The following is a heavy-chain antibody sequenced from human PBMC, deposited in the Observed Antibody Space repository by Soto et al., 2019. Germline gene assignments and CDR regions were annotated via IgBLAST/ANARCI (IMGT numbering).Heavy chain of an antibody. J-gene: IGHJ4*02. Sequence: GGSLRLSCAASGFTFSSYGMHWVRQAPGKGLEWVAVIWYDGSNKYYADSVKGRFTISRDNSKNTLYLQMNSLRAEDTAVYYCATTVSQEGSSWADYWGQGTLVTVSS. CDR2: IWYDGSNK. V-gene: IGHV3-33*01. CDR3: ATTVSQEGSSWADY. D-gene: IGHD6-13*01. CDR1: GFTFSSYG.